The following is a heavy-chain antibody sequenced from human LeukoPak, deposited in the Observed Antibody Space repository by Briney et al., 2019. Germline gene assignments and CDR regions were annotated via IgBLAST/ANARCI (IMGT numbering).Heavy chain of an antibody. Sequence: SETLSLTCAVYGGSFSGFYWSWIRQPPGKGLEWIGEINHSGSTNYNPSLKSRVTISVDTSKNQFSLKLSSVTAADTAVYYCARANVDTAMAVDYWGQGTLVTVSS. CDR2: INHSGST. V-gene: IGHV4-34*01. CDR3: ARANVDTAMAVDY. J-gene: IGHJ4*02. D-gene: IGHD5-18*01. CDR1: GGSFSGFY.